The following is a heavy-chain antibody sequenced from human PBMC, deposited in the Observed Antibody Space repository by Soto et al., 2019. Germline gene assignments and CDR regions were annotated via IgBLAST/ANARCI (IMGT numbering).Heavy chain of an antibody. V-gene: IGHV3-7*01. CDR3: ARDNFWASDH. D-gene: IGHD1-1*01. Sequence: EVQLVESGGGLVQPGGSLRLSCAASGFTFSSYWMSWVRQAPGKGLEWVANIKHDGSGKYYVDSVKGRFTVSRDNAKYSLFLQMNSLRAEDTAVYYCARDNFWASDHWGQGTLVTVSS. CDR1: GFTFSSYW. CDR2: IKHDGSGK. J-gene: IGHJ4*02.